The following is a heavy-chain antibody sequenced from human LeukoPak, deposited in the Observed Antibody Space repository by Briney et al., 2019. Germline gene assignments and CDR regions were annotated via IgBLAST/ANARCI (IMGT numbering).Heavy chain of an antibody. V-gene: IGHV3-53*01. D-gene: IGHD1-26*01. J-gene: IGHJ4*02. CDR1: GFTVSSNY. CDR3: ARDERWELQNFDY. Sequence: GGSLRLSCAASGFTVSSNYMSWVRQAPGKGLEWVSIIYSGGSTYYADSVKGRFTISRDNAKNSLYLQMNSLRAEDTAVYYCARDERWELQNFDYWGQGTLVTVSS. CDR2: IYSGGST.